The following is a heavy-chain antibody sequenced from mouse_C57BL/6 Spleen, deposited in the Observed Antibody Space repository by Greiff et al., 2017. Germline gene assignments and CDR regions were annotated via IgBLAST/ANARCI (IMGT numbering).Heavy chain of an antibody. J-gene: IGHJ4*01. CDR2: IYPGDGDT. CDR3: ARRRYDGYGAMDY. Sequence: VKLQESGPELVKPGASVKISCKASGYAFSSSWMNWVKQRPGKGLEWIGRIYPGDGDTNYNGKFKGKATLTADKSSSTAYMQLSSLTSEDSAVYFCARRRYDGYGAMDYWGQGTSVTVSS. V-gene: IGHV1-82*01. D-gene: IGHD2-3*01. CDR1: GYAFSSSW.